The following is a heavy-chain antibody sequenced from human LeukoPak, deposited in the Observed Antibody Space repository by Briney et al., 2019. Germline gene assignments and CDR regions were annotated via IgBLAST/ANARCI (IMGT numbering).Heavy chain of an antibody. D-gene: IGHD3-22*01. J-gene: IGHJ4*02. CDR1: GFTFSSYA. CDR2: VWYDGSKT. Sequence: GGSLRLSYAASGFTFSSYAMHWVRQAPGKGLEWVAVVWYDGSKTYSADSVKGRITISRDDSKNTLYLQMNSLRAEDTAVYYCARGVDYYDSSGTIDYWGQGTLVTVSS. V-gene: IGHV3-33*01. CDR3: ARGVDYYDSSGTIDY.